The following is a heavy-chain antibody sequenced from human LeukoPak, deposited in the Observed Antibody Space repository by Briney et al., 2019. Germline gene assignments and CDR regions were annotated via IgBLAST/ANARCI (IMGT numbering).Heavy chain of an antibody. D-gene: IGHD1-26*01. J-gene: IGHJ4*02. CDR2: IRYDGSNK. V-gene: IGHV3-30*02. CDR3: ASPLRSYYDNLCHY. Sequence: GGSLRLSCAASGFTFSSYGMHWVRQAPGKGLEWVAFIRYDGSNKYYADSVKGRFTISRDNSKNTLYLQMNSLRAEDTAVYYCASPLRSYYDNLCHYWGQGTLVTVSS. CDR1: GFTFSSYG.